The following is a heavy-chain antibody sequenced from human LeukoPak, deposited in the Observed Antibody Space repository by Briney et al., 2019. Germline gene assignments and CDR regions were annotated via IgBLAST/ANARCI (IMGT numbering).Heavy chain of an antibody. J-gene: IGHJ4*02. CDR2: INPNSGGT. Sequence: ASVKVSCKASGYTFTGYNMHWVRQAPGQGLEWMGRINPNSGGTNYAQKFQGRVTMTRDTSISTAYMELSRLRSDDTAVYYCARGNWNGMSSPFDYWGRGTLVTVSS. V-gene: IGHV1-2*06. CDR3: ARGNWNGMSSPFDY. CDR1: GYTFTGYN. D-gene: IGHD1-20*01.